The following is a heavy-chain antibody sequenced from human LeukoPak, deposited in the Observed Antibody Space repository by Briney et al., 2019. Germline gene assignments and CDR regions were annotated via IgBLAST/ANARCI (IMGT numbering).Heavy chain of an antibody. V-gene: IGHV4-59*08. CDR2: IYYSGST. CDR3: ARHPTSGQVDY. D-gene: IGHD6-19*01. Sequence: KPSETLSLTCTVSGGSISSYYWSWIRQPSGNGLEWIGYIYYSGSTNYNPSLKSRVTISVDTSKNQFSLKLSSVTAADTAAYYCARHPTSGQVDYWGQGTLVTVSS. CDR1: GGSISSYY. J-gene: IGHJ4*02.